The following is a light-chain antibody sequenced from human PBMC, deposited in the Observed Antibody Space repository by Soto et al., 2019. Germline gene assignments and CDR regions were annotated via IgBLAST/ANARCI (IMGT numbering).Light chain of an antibody. CDR1: SGHSSYG. Sequence: QSVLTQSPSASASLGASVKLTCTLSSGHSSYGIAWHQQQPEKGPRYLMKVNSDGSHSKGDGIPDRFSGSSSGAERYLTISSLQSDDEADYYCQTWGTGGVFGGGTKVTVL. CDR3: QTWGTGGV. V-gene: IGLV4-69*01. CDR2: VNSDGSH. J-gene: IGLJ3*02.